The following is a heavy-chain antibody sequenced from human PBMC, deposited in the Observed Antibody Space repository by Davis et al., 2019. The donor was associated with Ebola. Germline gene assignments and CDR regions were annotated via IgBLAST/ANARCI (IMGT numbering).Heavy chain of an antibody. CDR1: GGTFSSYT. D-gene: IGHD1-26*01. CDR3: ARGRVGATGGYYYYYGMDV. CDR2: IIPIFGTA. J-gene: IGHJ6*02. Sequence: SVKVSCKASGGTFSSYTISWVRQAPGQGLEWMGGIIPIFGTANYAQKFQGRVTITADESTSTAYMELSSLRSEDTAVYYCARGRVGATGGYYYYYGMDVWGQGTTVTVSS. V-gene: IGHV1-69*13.